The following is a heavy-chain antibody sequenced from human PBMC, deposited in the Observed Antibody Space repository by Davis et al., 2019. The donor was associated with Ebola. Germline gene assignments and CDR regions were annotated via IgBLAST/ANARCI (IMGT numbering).Heavy chain of an antibody. CDR1: GFIFDDYG. J-gene: IGHJ4*02. CDR3: ASGLDY. CDR2: ISWNSGNI. V-gene: IGHV3-9*01. Sequence: GGSLRLSCEASGFIFDDYGMHWVRQAPGKGLEWVSGISWNSGNIGYADSVRGRFTLSRDNAKNSLYLQMDGLRVEDTAVYYCASGLDYWGQGSLVTVSS. D-gene: IGHD3-3*01.